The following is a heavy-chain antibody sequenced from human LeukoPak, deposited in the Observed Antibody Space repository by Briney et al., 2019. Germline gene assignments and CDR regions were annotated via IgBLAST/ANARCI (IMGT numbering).Heavy chain of an antibody. V-gene: IGHV1-69*01. CDR2: IIPIFGTA. Sequence: SVKLSCKASGGTFSSYAISWVRQAPGQGLEWMVGIIPIFGTANYAQKFQGRVTITADESTSTAYMELSSLRSEDTAVYFCARDRDRWSSGSYNWFDPWGQGTLVTVSS. D-gene: IGHD6-19*01. CDR3: ARDRDRWSSGSYNWFDP. CDR1: GGTFSSYA. J-gene: IGHJ5*02.